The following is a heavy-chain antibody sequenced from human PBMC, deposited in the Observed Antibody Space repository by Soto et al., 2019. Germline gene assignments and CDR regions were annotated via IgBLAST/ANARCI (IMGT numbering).Heavy chain of an antibody. V-gene: IGHV1-18*01. D-gene: IGHD3-3*01. Sequence: QVQLVQSGAEVKKPGASVKVSCKASGYTFTSYGISWVRQAPGQGLEWMGWISAYNGNTNYAQKLQGRVTMTTDTSTSTAYMELRSLRSDDTAVYYCARDRPYDFWSGYYHSNWFDPWGQGTLVTVSS. CDR1: GYTFTSYG. J-gene: IGHJ5*02. CDR3: ARDRPYDFWSGYYHSNWFDP. CDR2: ISAYNGNT.